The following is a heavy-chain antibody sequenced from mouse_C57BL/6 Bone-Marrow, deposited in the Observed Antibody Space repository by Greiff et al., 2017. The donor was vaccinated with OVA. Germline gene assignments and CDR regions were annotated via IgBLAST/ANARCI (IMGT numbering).Heavy chain of an antibody. D-gene: IGHD1-1*02. CDR2: INYDGSST. CDR3: AREGYGPYWYFDV. CDR1: GFTFSDYY. V-gene: IGHV5-16*01. J-gene: IGHJ1*03. Sequence: EVQLVESEGGLVQPGRSMKLSCTASGFTFSDYYMAWVRQVPEKGLEWVANINYDGSSTYYLDSLKSRFIISRDNAKNILYLQMSSLKSEDTATYYCAREGYGPYWYFDVWGTGTTVTVSS.